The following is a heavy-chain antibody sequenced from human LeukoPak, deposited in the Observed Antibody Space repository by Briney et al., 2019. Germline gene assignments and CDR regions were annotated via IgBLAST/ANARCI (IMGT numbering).Heavy chain of an antibody. J-gene: IGHJ6*02. CDR3: ARHGVLPKYYGMDV. V-gene: IGHV4-39*01. D-gene: IGHD3-10*01. Sequence: PSETLSLTCTVSGGSISSGGYYWGWIRQPPGKGLEWIVSIFYSGSTYYNPSLKSRVTVSVYTSKRQFSLKLSSVSAADTAVYYCARHGVLPKYYGMDVWGQGTTVTVSS. CDR1: GGSISSGGYY. CDR2: IFYSGST.